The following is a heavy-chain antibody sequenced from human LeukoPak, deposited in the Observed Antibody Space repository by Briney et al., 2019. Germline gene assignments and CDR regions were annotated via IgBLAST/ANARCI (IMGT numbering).Heavy chain of an antibody. CDR3: ARAPEGSGSSYYFDY. J-gene: IGHJ4*02. CDR2: INRDGGEK. V-gene: IGHV3-7*01. CDR1: GFTFSSYW. Sequence: PGGSLRLSCAVSGFTFSSYWMSWVRQAPGKGLEWVANINRDGGEKYHVDSVKGRFTISRDNAKNSLYLQMNSLRTEDTAIYYCARAPEGSGSSYYFDYWGQGILVTVSS. D-gene: IGHD3-10*01.